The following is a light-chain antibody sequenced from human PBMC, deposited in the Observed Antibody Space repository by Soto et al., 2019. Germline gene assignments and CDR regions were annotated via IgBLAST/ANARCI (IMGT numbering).Light chain of an antibody. CDR2: EVT. Sequence: QSVLTQPPSASGSPGQSVTISCTGSSSDGGNLNYVSWYQQHPGKAPKLIIYEVTKRPSGVPDRFSGSKSGNTASLTVSGLQAEDEADYYCSSYAGSNGIGGGTKLTVL. V-gene: IGLV2-8*01. CDR1: SSDGGNLNY. J-gene: IGLJ2*01. CDR3: SSYAGSNG.